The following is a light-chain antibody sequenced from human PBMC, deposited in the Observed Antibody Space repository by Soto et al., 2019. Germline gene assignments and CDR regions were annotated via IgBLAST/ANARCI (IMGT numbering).Light chain of an antibody. V-gene: IGKV1-39*01. Sequence: DIPMTPSPSSLSASVGDRVTITCLASQSIGGSLNWYQQKPGKAPGLLIYGASTLQSGVPSRFSGSGSGTDFTLTITSLQTEDFATYYCQQTYITPRTFGQGTKVDI. CDR1: QSIGGS. CDR3: QQTYITPRT. CDR2: GAS. J-gene: IGKJ1*01.